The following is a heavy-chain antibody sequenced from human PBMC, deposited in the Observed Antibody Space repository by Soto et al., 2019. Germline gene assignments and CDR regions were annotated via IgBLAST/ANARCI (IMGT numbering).Heavy chain of an antibody. CDR3: AKDITVGATRTNYFDY. Sequence: PGGSLRLSCAASGFTFSSYAMSWVRQAPGKGLEWVSAISGSGGSTYYADSVKGRFTISRDNSKNTLYLQMNSLRAEDTAVYYCAKDITVGATRTNYFDYWGQGTLVTGSS. CDR2: ISGSGGST. CDR1: GFTFSSYA. D-gene: IGHD1-26*01. V-gene: IGHV3-23*01. J-gene: IGHJ4*02.